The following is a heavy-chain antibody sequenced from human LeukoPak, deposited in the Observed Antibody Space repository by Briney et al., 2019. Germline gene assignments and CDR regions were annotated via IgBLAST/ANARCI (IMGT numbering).Heavy chain of an antibody. J-gene: IGHJ3*02. D-gene: IGHD6-6*01. CDR1: GFTFSIYG. Sequence: GGPLRLFCAASGFTFSIYGMHWVRQAPAKGLEGVAFIRYGGSNKYYADSVKGRFTISRDNSKNTLYLQMNSLRAEDTAVYYCANQRAGIAARGAFDIWGQGTMVTVSS. CDR3: ANQRAGIAARGAFDI. CDR2: IRYGGSNK. V-gene: IGHV3-30*02.